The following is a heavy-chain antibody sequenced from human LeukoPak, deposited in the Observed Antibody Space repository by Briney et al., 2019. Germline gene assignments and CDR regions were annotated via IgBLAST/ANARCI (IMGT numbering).Heavy chain of an antibody. CDR1: GYTFTSYY. V-gene: IGHV1-46*01. CDR3: ARDYGGKARAFDY. D-gene: IGHD4-23*01. CDR2: INPSGGST. J-gene: IGHJ4*02. Sequence: GASVKVSCKASGYTFTSYYMHWVRQAPGQGLEWMGIINPSGGSTSYAQKFQGRVTMTRDTPTSTVYMELSSLRSEDTAVYYYARDYGGKARAFDYWGQGTLVTVSS.